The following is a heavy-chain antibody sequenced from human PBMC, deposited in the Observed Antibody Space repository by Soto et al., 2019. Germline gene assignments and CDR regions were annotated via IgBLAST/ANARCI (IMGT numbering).Heavy chain of an antibody. CDR1: GFTVSGKKY. CDR3: ATWHLQEHAYDI. D-gene: IGHD1-1*01. Sequence: GGSLRLSCAAFGFTVSGKKYVAWVRQAPGKGLEWVSALYDLDGTYYADSVKGRFTTSSDSSRTTVYLQMNSLRPDDTAVYSCATWHLQEHAYDIWGQGTMVTVS. V-gene: IGHV3-53*01. J-gene: IGHJ3*02. CDR2: LYDLDGT.